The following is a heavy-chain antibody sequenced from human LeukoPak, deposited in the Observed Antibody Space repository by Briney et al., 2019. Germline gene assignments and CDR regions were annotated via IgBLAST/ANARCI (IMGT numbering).Heavy chain of an antibody. CDR1: GFTFGDYA. J-gene: IGHJ4*02. CDR2: IRSKAYGGTT. Sequence: GGSLRLSCTASGFTFGDYAMSWFRQAPGKGLEWVGFIRSKAYGGTTEYAASVKGRFTISRDDSKSIAYLQMNSLKTEDTAVYYCTRVGRSIAAAGYYFDYWGQGTLVTVSS. D-gene: IGHD6-13*01. CDR3: TRVGRSIAAAGYYFDY. V-gene: IGHV3-49*03.